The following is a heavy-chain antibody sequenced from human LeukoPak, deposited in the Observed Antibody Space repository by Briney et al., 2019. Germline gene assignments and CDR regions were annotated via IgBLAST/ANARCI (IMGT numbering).Heavy chain of an antibody. D-gene: IGHD2-2*01. CDR2: ISGSGGST. CDR3: AREATVVPDANNWFDP. Sequence: RPGGSLRLSCAASGFTFSSYAMSWVRQAPGKGLEWVSAISGSGGSTYYADSVKGRFTISRDNSKNTLYLQMNSLRAEDTAVYYCAREATVVPDANNWFDPWGQGTLVTVSS. J-gene: IGHJ5*02. V-gene: IGHV3-23*01. CDR1: GFTFSSYA.